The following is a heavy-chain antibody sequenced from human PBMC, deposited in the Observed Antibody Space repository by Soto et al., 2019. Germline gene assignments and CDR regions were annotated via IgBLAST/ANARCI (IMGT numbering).Heavy chain of an antibody. J-gene: IGHJ4*02. CDR2: IWYDGSNK. D-gene: IGHD7-27*01. V-gene: IGHV3-33*01. Sequence: QVQLVESGGGVVQPGRSRRRSCAASGFTFNSYGMHWVRQAPGKGLEWVAVIWYDGSNKYYGDSVKGRFTISRDNSKNTLYLQMNSLRAEDTAVYYCARDRPNSGFDYWGQGTLVHVSS. CDR3: ARDRPNSGFDY. CDR1: GFTFNSYG.